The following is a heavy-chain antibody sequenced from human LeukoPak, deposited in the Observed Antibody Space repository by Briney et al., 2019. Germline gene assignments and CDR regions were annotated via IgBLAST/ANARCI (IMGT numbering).Heavy chain of an antibody. V-gene: IGHV4-34*01. CDR1: GGSFSGYY. CDR2: INHSGST. J-gene: IGHJ4*02. CDR3: ARRGEGDSSGYSIDY. D-gene: IGHD3-22*01. Sequence: PSETLSLTCAVYGGSFSGYYWSWIRQPPGKGLEWIGEINHSGSTNYNPSPKSRVTISVDTSKNQFSLKLSSVTAADTAVYYCARRGEGDSSGYSIDYWGQGTLVTVSS.